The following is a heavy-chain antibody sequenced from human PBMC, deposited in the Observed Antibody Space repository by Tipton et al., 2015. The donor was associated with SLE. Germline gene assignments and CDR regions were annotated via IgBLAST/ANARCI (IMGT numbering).Heavy chain of an antibody. CDR1: GGSISSYY. CDR3: ARYCSGGNCYGGKFDY. J-gene: IGHJ4*02. V-gene: IGHV4-59*08. CDR2: IYYSGST. Sequence: TLSLTCTVSGGSISSYYWSWIRQPPGKGLEWIGYIYYSGSTNYNPSLKSRVTISVDTSKNQFSLKLSSVTAADTAVYYCARYCSGGNCYGGKFDYWGQGTLVIVSS. D-gene: IGHD2-15*01.